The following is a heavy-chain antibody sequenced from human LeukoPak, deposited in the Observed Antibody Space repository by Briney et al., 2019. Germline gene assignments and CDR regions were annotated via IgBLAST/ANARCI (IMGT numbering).Heavy chain of an antibody. CDR1: GFTFSSYS. CDR2: ISSSSSYI. D-gene: IGHD2-21*01. Sequence: GGPLRLSCAASGFTFSSYSMNWVRQAPGRGLEWVSSISSSSSYIYYADSVKGRFTISRDNAKNSLYLQMNSLRAEDTAVYYCARESRPGNIVVVYYYGMDVWGQGTTVTVSS. J-gene: IGHJ6*02. CDR3: ARESRPGNIVVVYYYGMDV. V-gene: IGHV3-21*01.